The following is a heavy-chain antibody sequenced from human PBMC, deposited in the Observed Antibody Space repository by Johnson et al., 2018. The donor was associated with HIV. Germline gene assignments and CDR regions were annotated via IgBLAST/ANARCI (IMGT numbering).Heavy chain of an antibody. Sequence: QEKLVESGGGVVQPGRSLRLSCAASGFTFSSYAMHWVRQAPGKGLEWVAVISYDGSNKYYADSVKGRFTISRDNSKNTLYLQMNSLRAEDTAVYYCATRDPTYRPGAFDLWGQGTMVTVSS. CDR2: ISYDGSNK. CDR1: GFTFSSYA. D-gene: IGHD1-14*01. CDR3: ATRDPTYRPGAFDL. J-gene: IGHJ3*01. V-gene: IGHV3-30-3*01.